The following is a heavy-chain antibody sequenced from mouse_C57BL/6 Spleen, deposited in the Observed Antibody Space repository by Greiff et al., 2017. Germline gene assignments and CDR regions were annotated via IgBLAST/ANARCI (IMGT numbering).Heavy chain of an antibody. CDR2: ISSGGSYT. Sequence: EVQGVESGGDLVKPGGSLKLSCAASGFTFSSYGMSWVRQTPDKRLEWVATISSGGSYTYYPDSVKGRFTISRDNAKNTLYLQMSSLKSEDTAMYYCARGVYYDGSRGGYFDVWGTGTTVTVAS. J-gene: IGHJ1*03. D-gene: IGHD1-1*01. CDR3: ARGVYYDGSRGGYFDV. V-gene: IGHV5-6*01. CDR1: GFTFSSYG.